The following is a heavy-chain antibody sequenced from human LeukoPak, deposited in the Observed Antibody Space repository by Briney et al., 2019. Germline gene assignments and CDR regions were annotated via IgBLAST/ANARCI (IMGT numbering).Heavy chain of an antibody. CDR3: ASSSGHYEGYGLDV. J-gene: IGHJ6*02. D-gene: IGHD6-19*01. Sequence: SEALSLTCAVYGGSFNGLYWTWVRQPPGKDLVWIGEINYSGRTNYNPSLESRVTISVDASKNQFPLKLSSVTAADTAVYYCASSSGHYEGYGLDVWGQGTTVTVSS. CDR1: GGSFNGLY. V-gene: IGHV4-34*01. CDR2: INYSGRT.